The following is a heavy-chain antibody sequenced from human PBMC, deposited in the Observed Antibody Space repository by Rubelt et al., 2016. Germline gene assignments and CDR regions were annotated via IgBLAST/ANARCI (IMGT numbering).Heavy chain of an antibody. CDR3: ARTLDV. J-gene: IGHJ6*02. CDR1: GGSISSYY. CDR2: IYYSGST. V-gene: IGHV4-59*08. Sequence: QVQLQESGPGLVKPSETLSLTCTVSGGSISSYYWSWIRQPPGKGLEWIGYIYYSGSTNYNPPLKSRVTISVDTSKNQFSLKLSSVTAADTAVYYCARTLDVWGQGTTVTVSS.